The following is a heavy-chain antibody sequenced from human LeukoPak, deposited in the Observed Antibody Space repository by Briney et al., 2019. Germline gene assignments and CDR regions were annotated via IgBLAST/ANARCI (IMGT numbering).Heavy chain of an antibody. CDR3: ARDEVFLLRGIIRADAFDI. V-gene: IGHV1-69*13. J-gene: IGHJ3*02. Sequence: SVKVSCKASGGTFSSYAISWVRQAPGQGLEWMGGIIPIFGTANYAQKFQGRVTITADESTSTAYMELSSLRSEDTAVYYCARDEVFLLRGIIRADAFDIWGQGTMVTVSS. CDR2: IIPIFGTA. D-gene: IGHD3-10*01. CDR1: GGTFSSYA.